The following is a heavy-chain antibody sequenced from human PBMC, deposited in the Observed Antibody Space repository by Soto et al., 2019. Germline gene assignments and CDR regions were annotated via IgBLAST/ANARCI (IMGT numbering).Heavy chain of an antibody. CDR1: GYTFTGYY. J-gene: IGHJ4*02. Sequence: ASVKVSCKASGYTFTGYYMHWVRQAPGQGLEWMGWINPNSGGTNYAQKFQGWVTMTRGTSISTAYMELSRLRSDDTAVYYCARVLIPTYYYDSSGPAHPFDYWGQGTLVTVSS. D-gene: IGHD3-22*01. CDR3: ARVLIPTYYYDSSGPAHPFDY. CDR2: INPNSGGT. V-gene: IGHV1-2*04.